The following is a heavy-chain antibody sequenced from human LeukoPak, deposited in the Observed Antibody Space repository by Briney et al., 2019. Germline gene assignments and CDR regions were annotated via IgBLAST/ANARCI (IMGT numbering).Heavy chain of an antibody. D-gene: IGHD2-15*01. CDR2: ISYDGSNK. CDR3: AKEAVVAAHFDY. Sequence: GGSLRLSCAASGFTFSSYWMSWVRQAPGKGLEWVAVISYDGSNKYYADSVKGRFTISRDNSKNTLYLQMNSLRAEDTAVYYCAKEAVVAAHFDYWGQGTLVTVSS. V-gene: IGHV3-30*18. CDR1: GFTFSSYW. J-gene: IGHJ4*02.